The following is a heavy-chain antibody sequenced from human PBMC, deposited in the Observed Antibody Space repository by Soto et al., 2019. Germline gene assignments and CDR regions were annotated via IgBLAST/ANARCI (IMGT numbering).Heavy chain of an antibody. CDR3: AKDSRSEGSSSSKDLGYYYMDV. D-gene: IGHD6-13*01. V-gene: IGHV3-9*01. J-gene: IGHJ6*03. CDR2: ISWNSGSI. Sequence: GGSLRLSCAASGFTFDDYAMHWVRQAPGKGLEWVSGISWNSGSIGYADSVKGRFTISRDNAKNSLYLQMNSLRAEDTALYYCAKDSRSEGSSSSKDLGYYYMDVWGKGTTVTVSS. CDR1: GFTFDDYA.